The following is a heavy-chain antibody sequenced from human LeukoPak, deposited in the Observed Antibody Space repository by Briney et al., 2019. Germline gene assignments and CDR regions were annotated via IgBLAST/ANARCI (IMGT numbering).Heavy chain of an antibody. CDR1: GGSFSGYY. V-gene: IGHV4-34*01. D-gene: IGHD3-10*01. Sequence: PSETLSLTCAVYGGSFSGYYWSWIRQPPGKGLEWIGEINHSGSTNYNPSLKSRVTISVDTSKNQFSLKLSSVAAADTAVYYCARLNYYGSGSYNQATKGDYWGQGTLVTVSS. CDR2: INHSGST. CDR3: ARLNYYGSGSYNQATKGDY. J-gene: IGHJ4*02.